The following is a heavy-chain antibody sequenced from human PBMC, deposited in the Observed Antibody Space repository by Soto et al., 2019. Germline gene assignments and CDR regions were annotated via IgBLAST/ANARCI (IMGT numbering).Heavy chain of an antibody. CDR1: GYSFSSHS. CDR2: IIPVFGTP. CDR3: ARGGALITSVYWGDGLDS. V-gene: IGHV1-69*06. Sequence: QVQLEQSGSEVKNSGSSVKVSCKASGYSFSSHSITWVRQAPGHGLEWMGGIIPVFGTPCYAQKFPGRVTISADKSTNTSYLELRSLRSEDTAVYYCARGGALITSVYWGDGLDSWGQGTQVTVS. D-gene: IGHD2-8*01. J-gene: IGHJ4*02.